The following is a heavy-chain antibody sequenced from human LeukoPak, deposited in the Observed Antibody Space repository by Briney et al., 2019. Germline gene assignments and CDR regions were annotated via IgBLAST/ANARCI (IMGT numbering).Heavy chain of an antibody. J-gene: IGHJ3*02. Sequence: GASVKVSCKASGGTFSSYAISWVRQAPGQGLEWMGRIIPILGIANYAQKFQGRVTITADKSTSTAYMELSSLRSEDTAVYYCARDDTPPYVEPDAFDIWGQGTMVTVSS. D-gene: IGHD1-26*01. CDR2: IIPILGIA. CDR3: ARDDTPPYVEPDAFDI. V-gene: IGHV1-69*04. CDR1: GGTFSSYA.